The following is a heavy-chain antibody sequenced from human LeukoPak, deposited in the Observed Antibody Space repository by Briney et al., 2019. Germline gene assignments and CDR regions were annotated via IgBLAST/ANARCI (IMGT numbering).Heavy chain of an antibody. CDR3: ARGGDAYDSSGYVDAFDI. CDR2: IYYSGST. D-gene: IGHD3-22*01. J-gene: IGHJ3*02. Sequence: ASETLSLTCTVSGGSISSYYWSWIRQPPGKGLEWIGYIYYSGSTNYNPSLKSRVTISVDTSKNQFSLKLSSVTAADTAVYYCARGGDAYDSSGYVDAFDIWGQGTMVTVSS. V-gene: IGHV4-59*01. CDR1: GGSISSYY.